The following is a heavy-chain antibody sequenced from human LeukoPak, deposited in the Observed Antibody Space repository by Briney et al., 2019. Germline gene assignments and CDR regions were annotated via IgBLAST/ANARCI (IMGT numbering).Heavy chain of an antibody. CDR1: GFTFSSYG. V-gene: IGHV3-30*03. J-gene: IGHJ4*02. D-gene: IGHD2-2*03. Sequence: GGSLRLSCAASGFTFSSYGMHWVRQAPGKGLEWVAVISYDGSNKYYADSAKGRFTISRDNSKNTLYLQMNSLRAEDTAVYYCAAGYCSSTSCPPLFDYWGQGTLVTVSS. CDR2: ISYDGSNK. CDR3: AAGYCSSTSCPPLFDY.